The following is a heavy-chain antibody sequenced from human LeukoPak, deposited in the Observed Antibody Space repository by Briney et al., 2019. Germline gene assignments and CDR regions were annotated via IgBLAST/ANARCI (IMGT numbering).Heavy chain of an antibody. D-gene: IGHD5-18*01. V-gene: IGHV3-9*03. Sequence: SLRLSCAASGFTLDDYAMDWDRHDQGKGMEWVGGISWNSGSIVYADSGKGRFTISRDNAKNSLYLQMNSLRAEDMALYYCAKDRRGYSYGGYAFDIWGQGTMVTVSS. CDR2: ISWNSGSI. J-gene: IGHJ3*02. CDR3: AKDRRGYSYGGYAFDI. CDR1: GFTLDDYA.